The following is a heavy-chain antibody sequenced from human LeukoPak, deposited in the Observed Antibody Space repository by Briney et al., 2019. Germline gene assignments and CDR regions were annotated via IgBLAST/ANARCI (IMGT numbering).Heavy chain of an antibody. D-gene: IGHD3-10*01. V-gene: IGHV4-61*02. CDR1: GGSISSGSYY. CDR2: IYTSGST. CDR3: ARDTWFGAGRTFDY. J-gene: IGHJ4*02. Sequence: SETLSFTGSVSGGSISSGSYYWSWIRQPAGKRLEWIGRIYTSGSTNYNPSLKSRVTISVDTSKNQFSLKLSSVTAADTAVYYCARDTWFGAGRTFDYWGQGTRVTVSS.